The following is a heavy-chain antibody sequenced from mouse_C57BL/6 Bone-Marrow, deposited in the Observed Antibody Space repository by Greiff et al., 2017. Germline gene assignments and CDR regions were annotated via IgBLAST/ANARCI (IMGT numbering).Heavy chain of an antibody. V-gene: IGHV5-4*03. CDR2: ISDGGSYT. J-gene: IGHJ2*01. CDR3: ARGGYFDY. Sequence: DVMLVESGGGLVKPGGSPKLSCAASGFTFSSYAMSWVRQTPEKRLEWVATISDGGSYTYYPDNVKGRFTISRDNAKNNLYLQMSHLKSEDTAMYYCARGGYFDYWGQGTTLTVSS. CDR1: GFTFSSYA. D-gene: IGHD1-1*02.